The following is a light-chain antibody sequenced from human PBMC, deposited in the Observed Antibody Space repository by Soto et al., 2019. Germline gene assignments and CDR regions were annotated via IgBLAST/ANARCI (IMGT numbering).Light chain of an antibody. V-gene: IGLV1-40*01. Sequence: QSVLTQPPSVSGAPGQRVTISCTGSSSNIGAGYDVHWYQQLPGTAPKLLMYGNNNRPSGVPDRFSGSKSGTSASLAITGLQAEDEADYYCQSYDSSLSGSVFDGGTKLTVL. CDR3: QSYDSSLSGSV. CDR2: GNN. CDR1: SSNIGAGYD. J-gene: IGLJ2*01.